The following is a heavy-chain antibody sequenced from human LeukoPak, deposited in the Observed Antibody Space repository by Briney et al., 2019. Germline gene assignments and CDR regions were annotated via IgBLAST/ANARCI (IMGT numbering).Heavy chain of an antibody. D-gene: IGHD2-2*01. Sequence: GGSLRLSCASSGFTFSSYWMHWLRQAPGKGLVWVSRINSGGSSTTYADSVKGRLTISSHNAKHTLDLQMNSLRAEYTAVYYCARKYGCSNISGYGDSVVLDIWGEGTMVTVSS. CDR1: GFTFSSYW. J-gene: IGHJ3*02. CDR2: INSGGSST. CDR3: ARKYGCSNISGYGDSVVLDI. V-gene: IGHV3-74*01.